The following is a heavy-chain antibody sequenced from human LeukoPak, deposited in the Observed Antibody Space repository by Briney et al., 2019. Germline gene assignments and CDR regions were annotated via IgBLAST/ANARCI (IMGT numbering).Heavy chain of an antibody. V-gene: IGHV3-23*01. J-gene: IGHJ6*03. Sequence: GGSLRLSCEASGLNFSNYGMSWVRQAPGKGLEWVSGITSDGSTYYADSVKGRFTISRDNSKNTLYLQMNSLRAEDRALYYCAREYMDVWGKGTMVTISS. CDR2: ITSDGST. CDR3: AREYMDV. CDR1: GLNFSNYG.